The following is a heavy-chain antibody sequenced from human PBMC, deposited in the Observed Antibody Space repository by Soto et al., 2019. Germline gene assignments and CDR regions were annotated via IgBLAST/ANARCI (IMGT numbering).Heavy chain of an antibody. CDR2: ISSSSSTI. J-gene: IGHJ4*02. Sequence: GGSLRLSCAASGFTFSSYSMNWVRQAPGKGLEWVSYISSSSSTIYYADSVKGRFTISRDNAKNSLYLQMNSLRDEDTAVYYCVTSSGGSCYYCFDCWGKGTLVTVSS. CDR3: VTSSGGSCYYCFDC. CDR1: GFTFSSYS. V-gene: IGHV3-48*02. D-gene: IGHD2-15*01.